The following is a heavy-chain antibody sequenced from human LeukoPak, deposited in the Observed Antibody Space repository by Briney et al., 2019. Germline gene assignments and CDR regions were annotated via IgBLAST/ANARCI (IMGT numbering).Heavy chain of an antibody. CDR1: GFTFSSYS. V-gene: IGHV3-48*01. J-gene: IGHJ3*02. CDR2: ISSSSSTI. Sequence: PGGSLRLSCAASGFTFSSYSMNWVRQAPGKGLEWVSYISSSSSTIYYADSVKGRFTISRDNAKNSLYLQMNSLRAEDTAVYYCARAGLGDYGDPGPHAFDIWGQGTMVTVSS. D-gene: IGHD4-17*01. CDR3: ARAGLGDYGDPGPHAFDI.